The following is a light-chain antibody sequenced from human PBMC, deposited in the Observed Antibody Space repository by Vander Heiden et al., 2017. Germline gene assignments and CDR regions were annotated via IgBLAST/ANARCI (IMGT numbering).Light chain of an antibody. Sequence: QSALTQPASVSGSPGQSIPISCTGTSSDVGSYNLVSWYQQHPGKAPKLMIYEVSKRPSGVSNRFSGSKSGNTASLTISGLQAEDEADYYCCSYAGSSTYLWVFGGGTKLTVL. J-gene: IGLJ3*02. CDR3: CSYAGSSTYLWV. CDR2: EVS. V-gene: IGLV2-23*02. CDR1: SSDVGSYNL.